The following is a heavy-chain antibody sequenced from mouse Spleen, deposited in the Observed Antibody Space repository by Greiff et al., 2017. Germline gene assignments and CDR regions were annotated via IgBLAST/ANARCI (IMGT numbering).Heavy chain of an antibody. D-gene: IGHD1-1*01. V-gene: IGHV3-6*01. CDR2: ISYDGSN. CDR3: ARGTSVVAPWYYFDY. J-gene: IGHJ2*01. Sequence: EVQRVESGPGLVKPSQSLSLTCSVTGYSITSGYYWNWIRQFPGNKLEWMGYISYDGSNNYNPSLKNRISITRDTSKNQFFLKLNSVTTEDTATYYCARGTSVVAPWYYFDYWGQGTTLTVSS. CDR1: GYSITSGYY.